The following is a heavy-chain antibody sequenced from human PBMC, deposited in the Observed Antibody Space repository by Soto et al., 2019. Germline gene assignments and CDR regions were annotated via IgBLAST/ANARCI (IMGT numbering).Heavy chain of an antibody. J-gene: IGHJ4*02. CDR2: IYWDDDK. CDR1: GFLLSNSGLG. V-gene: IGHV2-5*02. CDR3: ADRADSSGYYYVGAFDF. Sequence: QITLKESGPTLVKPTQTLTLTCTFSGFLLSNSGLGVGWIRQPPGKALKWLPLIYWDDDKRYSPSLKSKLSITQDTSKTQVVLTMTNMDRVDTPTYYCADRADSSGYYYVGAFDFWGQGTLVTLSS. D-gene: IGHD3-22*01.